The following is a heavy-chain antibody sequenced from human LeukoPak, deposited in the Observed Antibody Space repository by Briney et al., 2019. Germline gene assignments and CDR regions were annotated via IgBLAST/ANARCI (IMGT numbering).Heavy chain of an antibody. Sequence: GGSLRLSCAASGFIVNWYAMSWVRQAPGKGLAWVSPIYSDGVTQYADPVKGRFTISRDNSKNTLYLQMNSLRDEDTAVYFCARDRAEGKTWVEFDPWGQGTLVTVSS. CDR3: ARDRAEGKTWVEFDP. CDR2: IYSDGVT. J-gene: IGHJ5*02. CDR1: GFIVNWYA. V-gene: IGHV3-66*02.